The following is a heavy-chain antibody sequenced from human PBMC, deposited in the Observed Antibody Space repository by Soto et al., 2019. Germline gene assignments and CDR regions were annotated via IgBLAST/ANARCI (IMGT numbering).Heavy chain of an antibody. CDR2: FYNSGST. CDR3: ARGDYGTGNYFPKFDF. CDR1: GGSISSFY. D-gene: IGHD3-10*01. Sequence: SETLSLTCPVAGGSISSFYLSWIRQPPGKGLEWIGYFYNSGSTKYNPSLKSRVTISADTSKNQFSLKLSSVTAADTAVYYCARGDYGTGNYFPKFDFWGQGTLVTVSS. V-gene: IGHV4-59*01. J-gene: IGHJ4*02.